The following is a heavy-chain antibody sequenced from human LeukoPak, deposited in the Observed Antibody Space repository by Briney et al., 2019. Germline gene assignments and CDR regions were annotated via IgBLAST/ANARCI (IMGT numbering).Heavy chain of an antibody. D-gene: IGHD3-16*01. CDR3: VEGDYGDYVFY. CDR2: IKGKTDGGTT. CDR1: GFTFSNAW. V-gene: IGHV3-15*01. Sequence: PGGSLRLSCAASGFTFSNAWMSWVRQAPGKGLEWVGRIKGKTDGGTTDYAAPVKGRFTISRDDSKNTLYLQMNSLKTEDTAVYYCVEGDYGDYVFYWGQGTLVTVSS. J-gene: IGHJ4*02.